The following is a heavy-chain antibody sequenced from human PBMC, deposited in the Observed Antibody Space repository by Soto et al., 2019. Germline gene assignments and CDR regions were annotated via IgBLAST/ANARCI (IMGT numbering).Heavy chain of an antibody. CDR1: GHTFTGHH. CDR3: GLEQTGTAGFDY. D-gene: IGHD2-21*02. Sequence: QVQMVQSGAEVKKPGASVKVSCKASGHTFTGHHMHWVRQAPGQGLEWMGLIDLDIGDTKYAQKFQGRVTSTSDTSSTTACRELRGLRSDDTAVYYCGLEQTGTAGFDYWGQGTLVTVSS. J-gene: IGHJ4*02. V-gene: IGHV1-2*02. CDR2: IDLDIGDT.